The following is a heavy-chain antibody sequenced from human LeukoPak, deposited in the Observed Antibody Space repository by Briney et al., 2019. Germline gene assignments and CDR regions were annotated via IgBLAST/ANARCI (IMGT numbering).Heavy chain of an antibody. D-gene: IGHD1-7*01. Sequence: PSETLSLTCTVAGGSISNRDYFWGWIRQPPGKGLGWIGCMSYSGSSCYDPSLKSRVAISLDTSRNLFSLNLKSVTAADTAVYYCARMRTGSTEFFDNWGQGTLVTVSS. V-gene: IGHV4-39*02. CDR3: ARMRTGSTEFFDN. J-gene: IGHJ4*02. CDR2: MSYSGSS. CDR1: GGSISNRDYF.